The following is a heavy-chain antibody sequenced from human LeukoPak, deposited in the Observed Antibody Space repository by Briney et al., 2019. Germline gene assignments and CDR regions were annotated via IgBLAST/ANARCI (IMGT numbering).Heavy chain of an antibody. Sequence: PGGSLRLSCAASGFTFSSYAMSWVRQAPGKGLEWVAVISYDGSNKYYADSVKGRFTISRDNSKNTLYLQMNSLRAEDTAVYYCATGLGESFDYWGQGTLVTVSS. J-gene: IGHJ4*02. CDR1: GFTFSSYA. CDR3: ATGLGESFDY. V-gene: IGHV3-30*03. D-gene: IGHD3-10*01. CDR2: ISYDGSNK.